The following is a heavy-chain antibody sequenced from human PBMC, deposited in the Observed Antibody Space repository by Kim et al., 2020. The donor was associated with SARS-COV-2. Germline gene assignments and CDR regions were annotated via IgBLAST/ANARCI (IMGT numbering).Heavy chain of an antibody. CDR3: GKAPLGYDYYFDY. V-gene: IGHV3-23*01. J-gene: IGHJ4*02. D-gene: IGHD5-12*01. Sequence: YASAVKGRFTISRDNSRNTVDLQMTNVRAEDTAVYYCGKAPLGYDYYFDYWGQGALVTVSS.